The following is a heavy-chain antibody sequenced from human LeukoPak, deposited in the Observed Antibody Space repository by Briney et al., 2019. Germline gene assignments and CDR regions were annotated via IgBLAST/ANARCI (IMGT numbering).Heavy chain of an antibody. Sequence: SETLSLTCAVYGGSFSGYYWSWIRQPPGKGLEWIGEINHSGSTNYNPSLKSRVTISVDTSKNQFSLKLSSVTAADTAVYHCARGGYRWLQFGGYFDYWGQGTLVTVSS. CDR1: GGSFSGYY. CDR2: INHSGST. J-gene: IGHJ4*02. CDR3: ARGGYRWLQFGGYFDY. V-gene: IGHV4-34*01. D-gene: IGHD5-24*01.